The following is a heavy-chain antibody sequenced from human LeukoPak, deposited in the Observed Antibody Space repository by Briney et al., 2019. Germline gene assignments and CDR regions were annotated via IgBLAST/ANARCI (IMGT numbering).Heavy chain of an antibody. CDR1: RGSISSYY. J-gene: IGHJ3*02. D-gene: IGHD3-10*01. Sequence: LETLSLTCTVPRGSISSYYWSWIRQPAGKGLEWIGRIYTSGSTNYNPSLKSRVTMSVDTSKNQFSLKLSSVTAADTAVYYCASSGRSHLFDIWGQGTMVTVSS. CDR2: IYTSGST. CDR3: ASSGRSHLFDI. V-gene: IGHV4-4*07.